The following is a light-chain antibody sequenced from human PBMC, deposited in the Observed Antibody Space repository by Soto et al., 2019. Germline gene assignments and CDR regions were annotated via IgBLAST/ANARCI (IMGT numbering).Light chain of an antibody. CDR2: AVT. CDR3: CSYTSSTTYV. V-gene: IGLV2-14*01. Sequence: QSALTQPASVSGSPGQSITISCTGTSSDVGGYNYVSWYQQHPGKAPKLIIYAVTNRPSGVSIRFSGSKSGNTASLTISGLQAEDEADYYCCSYTSSTTYVFGPGNKV. CDR1: SSDVGGYNY. J-gene: IGLJ1*01.